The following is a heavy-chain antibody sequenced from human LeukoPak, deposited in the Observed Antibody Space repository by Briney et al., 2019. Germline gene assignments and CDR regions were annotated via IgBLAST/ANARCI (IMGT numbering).Heavy chain of an antibody. CDR3: ARRFDS. CDR1: GFSFTAHS. V-gene: IGHV3-48*01. J-gene: IGHJ4*02. CDR2: IGPGGDI. Sequence: GGSLRLSCAASGFSFTAHSMNGVRQAPGRGLEWISYIGPGGDIYYADSVTGRFTVSRDTAKNSLYLQMNGLRVEDTAVYYCARRFDSWGQGTLDTVSS.